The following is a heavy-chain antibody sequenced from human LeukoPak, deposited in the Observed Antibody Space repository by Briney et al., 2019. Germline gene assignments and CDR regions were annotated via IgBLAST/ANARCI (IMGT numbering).Heavy chain of an antibody. J-gene: IGHJ4*02. CDR3: ARENYDSSGYFEEKYYFGY. Sequence: SETLSLTCAVSGGSISSSSGNCWTWVRQPPGKGLEWIGSIYDSGSTYYNPSLKSRVTISVDTSKNQFSLKLNSVTAADTAVYYCARENYDSSGYFEEKYYFGYWGQGTLVTVSS. CDR2: IYDSGST. CDR1: GGSISSSSGNC. D-gene: IGHD3-22*01. V-gene: IGHV4-39*02.